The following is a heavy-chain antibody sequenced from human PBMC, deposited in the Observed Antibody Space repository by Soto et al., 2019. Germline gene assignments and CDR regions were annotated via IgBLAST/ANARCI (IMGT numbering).Heavy chain of an antibody. CDR2: INNRVS. CDR1: GESFSGYY. Sequence: SETLSLTCAVSGESFSGYYWSWIRQPPGKGLEWIGAINNRVSGYNPSLKSRVTMSVDTPKNQFSLKLSSLTAADTAVYYCARDVFCSSGICRIGNWCERWGQRTLVIASS. CDR3: ARDVFCSSGICRIGNWCER. D-gene: IGHD2-15*01. V-gene: IGHV4-34*01. J-gene: IGHJ1*01.